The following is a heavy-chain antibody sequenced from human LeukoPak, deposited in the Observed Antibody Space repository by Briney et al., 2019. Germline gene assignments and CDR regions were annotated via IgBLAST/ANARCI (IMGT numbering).Heavy chain of an antibody. Sequence: PGGSLRLSCAASGLAFSTYSMSWVRQAPGKGLYWVSVISASGSSTYYADSVKGRFTISRDNSKNTLYLQMDSLRAEDTAVYYCAKDAAGPEYWGQGTLVTVSS. CDR1: GLAFSTYS. V-gene: IGHV3-23*01. CDR3: AKDAAGPEY. J-gene: IGHJ4*02. D-gene: IGHD6-13*01. CDR2: ISASGSST.